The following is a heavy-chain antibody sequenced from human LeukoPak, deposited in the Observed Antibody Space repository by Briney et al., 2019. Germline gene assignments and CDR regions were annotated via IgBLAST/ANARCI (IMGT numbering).Heavy chain of an antibody. Sequence: PSETLSLTCTVSGGSISSGDFYWSWVRQHPEKGLEWIGYIYYSGTAYYNPSLKSRVTISVDTSKNQFSLKLSSVTAADTAVYYRARLGAVSYYDSSGYFDYWGRGTLVTVSS. CDR1: GGSISSGDFY. D-gene: IGHD3-22*01. J-gene: IGHJ4*02. V-gene: IGHV4-30-4*08. CDR2: IYYSGTA. CDR3: ARLGAVSYYDSSGYFDY.